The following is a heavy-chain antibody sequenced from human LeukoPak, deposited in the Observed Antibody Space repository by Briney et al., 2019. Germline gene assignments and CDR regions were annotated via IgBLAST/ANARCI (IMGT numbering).Heavy chain of an antibody. J-gene: IGHJ4*02. CDR3: ARLEGGSGWYYFDY. D-gene: IGHD6-19*01. V-gene: IGHV4-61*01. Sequence: SETLSLTCTVSGGSVSSYNYSRSWIRQPPGKGLEWIGYIFCSGSTNYNPSLKSRVTISLDTSKNQFSLKLSSVTAADTAVYYCARLEGGSGWYYFDYWGQGTLVTVSS. CDR2: IFCSGST. CDR1: GGSVSSYNYS.